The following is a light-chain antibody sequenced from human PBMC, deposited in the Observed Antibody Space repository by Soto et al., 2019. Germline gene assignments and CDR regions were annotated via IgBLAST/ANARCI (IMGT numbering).Light chain of an antibody. CDR1: SSDVGTYNY. J-gene: IGLJ2*01. CDR2: EVR. CDR3: SSYTTSFDVV. V-gene: IGLV2-14*01. Sequence: QSALTQPASVSGSPGQSITISCTGTSSDVGTYNYVSWYQQLPGKAPKLMIYEVRHRPSGVSSRFSGSKSGNTASLTISGLQDEDEADYYCSSYTTSFDVVFGGGTKLTVL.